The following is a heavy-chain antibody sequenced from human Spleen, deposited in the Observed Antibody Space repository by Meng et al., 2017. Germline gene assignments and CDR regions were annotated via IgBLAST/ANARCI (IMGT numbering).Heavy chain of an antibody. D-gene: IGHD2-15*01. V-gene: IGHV3-53*01. Sequence: GGSLRLSCAASGFTVSHNYMSWVRQAPGKGLEWVSVIYSGGNTYYADSVKGRFTISRDNSKNTVFLQINSLRAEDTAVYYCAGCSGGSCYSGFGDWGQGTMVTVSS. CDR3: AGCSGGSCYSGFGD. CDR2: IYSGGNT. CDR1: GFTVSHNY. J-gene: IGHJ3*01.